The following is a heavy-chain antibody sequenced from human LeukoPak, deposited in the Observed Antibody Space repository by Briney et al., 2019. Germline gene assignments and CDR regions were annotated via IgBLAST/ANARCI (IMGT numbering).Heavy chain of an antibody. V-gene: IGHV1-69*04. Sequence: SVKVSCKASGGTFSSYAISWVRQAPGQGLEWMGRIIPILGIANYAQKFQGRVTITADKSTSTAYMELSSLRSEDTAVYYCARLLLWFGESPHYYYYGMDVWGQGTTVTVSS. J-gene: IGHJ6*02. CDR2: IIPILGIA. D-gene: IGHD3-10*01. CDR3: ARLLLWFGESPHYYYYGMDV. CDR1: GGTFSSYA.